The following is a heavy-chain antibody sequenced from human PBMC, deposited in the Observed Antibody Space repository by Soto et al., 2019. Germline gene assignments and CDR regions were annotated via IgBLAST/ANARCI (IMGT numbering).Heavy chain of an antibody. CDR1: GVTFISYA. V-gene: IGHV3-30-3*01. CDR3: ARSRHGSGSYTHFYYGLDV. J-gene: IGHJ6*02. Sequence: QVQLVESGGGGVQPGRSLRLSCAASGVTFISYAMHWVRQAPCKGLEWVAVISFDGSTEYYADSVKGRFTISRDNSKNTVYLQMNSLRSEDTAVYYCARSRHGSGSYTHFYYGLDVWGQGTTVTVSS. CDR2: ISFDGSTE. D-gene: IGHD3-10*01.